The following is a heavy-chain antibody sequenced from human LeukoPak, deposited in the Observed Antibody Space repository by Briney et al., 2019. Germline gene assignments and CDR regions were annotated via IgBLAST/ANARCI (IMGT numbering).Heavy chain of an antibody. CDR3: AKDPYCSSTSCIPA. D-gene: IGHD2-2*01. V-gene: IGHV3-30*04. Sequence: PGGSLRLSCAASGFPFTSHAMHWVRQAPGKGLEWVAVISYDGSNKYYADSVKGRFTISRDNSKNTLYLQMNSLRAEDTAVYYCAKDPYCSSTSCIPAWGQGTLVTVSS. CDR1: GFPFTSHA. CDR2: ISYDGSNK. J-gene: IGHJ4*02.